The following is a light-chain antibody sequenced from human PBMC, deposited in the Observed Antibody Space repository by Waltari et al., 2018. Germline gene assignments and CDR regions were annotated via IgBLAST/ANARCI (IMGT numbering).Light chain of an antibody. CDR3: QQYYSTPRTLT. CDR2: WAS. J-gene: IGKJ4*01. CDR1: QSVLYSSNNKNY. V-gene: IGKV4-1*01. Sequence: DIVMTQSPDSLAVSLGERATINCKSSQSVLYSSNNKNYLAWYQQKPGQPPKLLIYWASTRESVVPDRFSGSGSGTDFTLTISSLQAEDVAVYYCQQYYSTPRTLTFGGGTKVEIK.